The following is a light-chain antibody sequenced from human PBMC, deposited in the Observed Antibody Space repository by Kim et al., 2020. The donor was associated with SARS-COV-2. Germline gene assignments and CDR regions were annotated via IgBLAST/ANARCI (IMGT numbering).Light chain of an antibody. CDR2: GAS. CDR1: QTISSKS. V-gene: IGKV3-20*01. CDR3: QHYDSSLS. Sequence: LSPGERATLSCRTSQTISSKSLAWYQQKPGQAPRLLIYGASRRAAGIPDRFSGSGSGTDFSLTISRLEPEDFAVYYCQHYDSSLSFGQGTKVDIK. J-gene: IGKJ1*01.